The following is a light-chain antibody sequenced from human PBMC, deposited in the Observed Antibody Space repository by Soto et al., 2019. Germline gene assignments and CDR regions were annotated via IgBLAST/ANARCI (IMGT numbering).Light chain of an antibody. V-gene: IGLV2-14*01. CDR3: SSYTSSSTYVV. CDR2: DVS. J-gene: IGLJ2*01. Sequence: QSALTQPASVSGSTGQSITISCTGTSSDVGGYNYVSWYQQHPGKAPKLMIYDVSNRPSGVSNRFSGSKSGNTASLTISGLQAEDEADYYCSSYTSSSTYVVFGGGTKLTFL. CDR1: SSDVGGYNY.